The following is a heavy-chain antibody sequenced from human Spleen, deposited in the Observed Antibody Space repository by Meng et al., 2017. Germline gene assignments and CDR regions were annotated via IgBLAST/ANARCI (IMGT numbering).Heavy chain of an antibody. V-gene: IGHV3-11*04. J-gene: IGHJ4*02. CDR3: ARVENTVMVTPHYLDF. D-gene: IGHD5-18*01. CDR2: LSPSGSNI. CDR1: GFTFSDYY. Sequence: GESLKISCAASGFTFSDYYMSWIRQAPGKGLEWVAYLSPSGSNIYFADSMKGRFTISRDNAQNSLYLQMNSLTVEDTAVYYCARVENTVMVTPHYLDFWGQGTLVTGSS.